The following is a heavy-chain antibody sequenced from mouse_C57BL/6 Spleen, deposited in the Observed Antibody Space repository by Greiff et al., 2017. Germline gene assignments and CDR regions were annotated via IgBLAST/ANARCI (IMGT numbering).Heavy chain of an antibody. CDR3: TAYYSNW. CDR1: GFNIKDDY. D-gene: IGHD2-5*01. V-gene: IGHV14-4*01. Sequence: VQLKESGAELVRPGASVKLSCTASGFNIKDDYMHWVKQRPEQGLEWIGWIDPENGDTEYASKFQGKATITADTSSNTAYLQLSSLTSEDTAVYYCTAYYSNWWGQGTTLTVSS. CDR2: IDPENGDT. J-gene: IGHJ2*01.